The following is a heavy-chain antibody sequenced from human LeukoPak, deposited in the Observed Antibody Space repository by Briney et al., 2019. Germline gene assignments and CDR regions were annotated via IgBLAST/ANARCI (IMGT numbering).Heavy chain of an antibody. CDR1: GFIVSSNY. CDR3: ARGRQCDY. D-gene: IGHD4-11*01. J-gene: IGHJ4*02. Sequence: GGSLRLSCVASGFIVSSNYMNWVRQAPGKGLEWISILYSGGTAFYADSVKGRFTISRDNSKNTLYLQMNSLRADDTAMYYCARGRQCDYWGQGTLVTVSP. CDR2: LYSGGTA. V-gene: IGHV3-53*01.